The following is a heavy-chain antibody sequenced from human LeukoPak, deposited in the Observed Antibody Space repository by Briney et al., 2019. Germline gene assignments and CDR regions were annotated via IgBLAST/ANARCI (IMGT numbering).Heavy chain of an antibody. CDR3: ARDADLGATISGAFDI. D-gene: IGHD5-24*01. V-gene: IGHV3-7*01. CDR1: GFTFSRYW. J-gene: IGHJ3*02. Sequence: GGSLRLSCAASGFTFSRYWMSWVRQAPGKGLEWVASIKEDGSEKYYVDSVKGRFTVSRDNAKNSVYVQMNRLRVEDTATYYCARDADLGATISGAFDIWGQGRKVTVSS. CDR2: IKEDGSEK.